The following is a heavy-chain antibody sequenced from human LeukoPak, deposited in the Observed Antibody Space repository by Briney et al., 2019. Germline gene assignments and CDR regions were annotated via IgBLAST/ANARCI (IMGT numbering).Heavy chain of an antibody. J-gene: IGHJ6*02. Sequence: GGSLRLSCAASGCTFSSYWMGWVRQAPGKGLEWVANIKQDGSEKYYVDSVKGRFTISRDNAKNSLYLQMNSLRAEDTAVYYCARVLPYDFWSGYKYGMDVWGQGTTVTVSS. CDR1: GCTFSSYW. CDR3: ARVLPYDFWSGYKYGMDV. D-gene: IGHD3-3*01. V-gene: IGHV3-7*01. CDR2: IKQDGSEK.